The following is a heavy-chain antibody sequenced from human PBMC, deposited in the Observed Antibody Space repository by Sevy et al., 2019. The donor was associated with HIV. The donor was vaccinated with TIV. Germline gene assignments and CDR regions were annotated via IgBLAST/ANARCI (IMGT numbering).Heavy chain of an antibody. CDR1: GFTFNTHA. Sequence: GGSLRLSCTASGFTFNTHAMTWVRQAPGKGLEWVSVISGPGLSTYYADSVKGRFTISRDNSQNTLYLQMNSLRVDDKATYYCAKEMNLALESMIGVIISTLKGFDVWGQGTMVTVSS. J-gene: IGHJ3*01. V-gene: IGHV3-23*01. CDR2: ISGPGLST. D-gene: IGHD3-10*02. CDR3: AKEMNLALESMIGVIISTLKGFDV.